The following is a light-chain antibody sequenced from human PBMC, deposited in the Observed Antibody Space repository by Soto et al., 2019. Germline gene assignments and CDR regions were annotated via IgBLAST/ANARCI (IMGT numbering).Light chain of an antibody. CDR3: IKYATYAKT. Sequence: DIQMTPSPSTLSASVGDRATITCRASQSISGWLAWYQQKPGKAPNLLIYNASTLESGVPSRFSGSGSGTEFTLTISSLQPDDFASYYCIKYATYAKTFGQGTKVDIK. CDR2: NAS. V-gene: IGKV1-5*03. CDR1: QSISGW. J-gene: IGKJ1*01.